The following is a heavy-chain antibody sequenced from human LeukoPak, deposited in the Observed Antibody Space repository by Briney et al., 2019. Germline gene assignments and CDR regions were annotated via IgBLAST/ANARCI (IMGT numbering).Heavy chain of an antibody. V-gene: IGHV1-18*01. Sequence: ASVKVSCKASGYTFTSYGISWARQAPGQGLEWMGWISAYNGNTNYAQKLQGRVTMTTGTSTSTAYMELRSLRSDDTAVYYCILLIAAALLFFDSWGQGTLVTVSS. D-gene: IGHD6-13*01. J-gene: IGHJ4*02. CDR3: ILLIAAALLFFDS. CDR1: GYTFTSYG. CDR2: ISAYNGNT.